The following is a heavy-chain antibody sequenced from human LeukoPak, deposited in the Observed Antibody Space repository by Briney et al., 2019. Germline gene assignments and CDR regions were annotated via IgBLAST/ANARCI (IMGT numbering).Heavy chain of an antibody. D-gene: IGHD1-26*01. CDR2: IYTSGST. CDR1: GFTVSSNY. V-gene: IGHV3-53*01. J-gene: IGHJ4*02. Sequence: GGSLRPSFAASGFTVSSNYMSWVRQAPGKGLEWVSVIYTSGSTYYADSVKGRFTISRDNSNNTLYLQMNSLRAEDTAVYYCARDVGVGASTYGYWGQGPLVTVSS. CDR3: ARDVGVGASTYGY.